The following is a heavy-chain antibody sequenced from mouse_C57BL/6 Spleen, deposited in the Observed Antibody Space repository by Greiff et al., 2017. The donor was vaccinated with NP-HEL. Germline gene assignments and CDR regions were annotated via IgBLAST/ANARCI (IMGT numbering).Heavy chain of an antibody. V-gene: IGHV1-78*01. J-gene: IGHJ1*03. CDR1: GYTFTDHT. D-gene: IGHD1-1*01. Sequence: VHLVESDAELVKPGASVKISCKVSGYTFTDHTIHWMKQRPEQGLEWIGYIYPRDGSTKYNEKFKGKATLTADKSSSTAYMQLNSLTSEDSAVYFCARRTTVVYWYFDVWGTGTTVTVSS. CDR2: IYPRDGST. CDR3: ARRTTVVYWYFDV.